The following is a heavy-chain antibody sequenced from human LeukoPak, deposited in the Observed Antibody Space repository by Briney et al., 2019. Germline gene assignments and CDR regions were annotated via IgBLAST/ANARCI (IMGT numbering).Heavy chain of an antibody. CDR3: ARGIGPVYYYYMDV. D-gene: IGHD3-10*01. V-gene: IGHV4-59*01. Sequence: SETLSLTCTVSGGSISSYYWSWIRQPPGKGLEWIGYIYYSGSTNYNPSLKSRVTISVDTSKNQFSLRLSSVTAADTAVYYCARGIGPVYYYYMDVWGKGTTVTISS. J-gene: IGHJ6*03. CDR1: GGSISSYY. CDR2: IYYSGST.